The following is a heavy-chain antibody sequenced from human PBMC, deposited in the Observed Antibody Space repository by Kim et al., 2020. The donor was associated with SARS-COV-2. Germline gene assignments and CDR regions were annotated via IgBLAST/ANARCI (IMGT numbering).Heavy chain of an antibody. CDR3: ARDESYSYGYYFDY. CDR1: GFTFSSYW. D-gene: IGHD5-18*01. Sequence: GGSLRLSCAASGFTFSSYWMSWVRQAPGKGLEWVANIKQDGSEKYYVDSVKGRFTISRDNAKNSLYLQMNSLRAEDTAVYYCARDESYSYGYYFDYWGQGTLVTVSS. CDR2: IKQDGSEK. V-gene: IGHV3-7*01. J-gene: IGHJ4*02.